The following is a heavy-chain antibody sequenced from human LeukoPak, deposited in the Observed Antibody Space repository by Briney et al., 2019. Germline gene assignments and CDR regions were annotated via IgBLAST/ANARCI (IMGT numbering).Heavy chain of an antibody. CDR1: GGSISSSSYY. CDR2: IYYSGST. J-gene: IGHJ3*02. Sequence: SETLSLTCTVSGGSISSSSYYWGWIRQPPGKGLEWIGSIYYSGSTYYNPSLKSRVTISVDTSKNQFSLKLSSVTAADTAVYYCARAVGVTRRPSDAFDIWGQGTMVTVSS. V-gene: IGHV4-39*07. CDR3: ARAVGVTRRPSDAFDI. D-gene: IGHD2-21*01.